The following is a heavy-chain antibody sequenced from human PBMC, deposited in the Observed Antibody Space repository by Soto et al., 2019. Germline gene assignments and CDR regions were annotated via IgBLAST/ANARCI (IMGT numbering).Heavy chain of an antibody. Sequence: QVQLVQSGAEVKKPGASVKVSCKASGYTFTSYYIHWVRQAPGQGLEWKGIINPSGGSTSYAQKFHGRATMTRDTSPSTVYMELISLKLEETAASYCARAGSGGRREPSGWYWDWGQGTLVTVSS. CDR1: GYTFTSYY. CDR3: ARAGSGGRREPSGWYWD. V-gene: IGHV1-46*01. J-gene: IGHJ4*02. D-gene: IGHD6-19*01. CDR2: INPSGGST.